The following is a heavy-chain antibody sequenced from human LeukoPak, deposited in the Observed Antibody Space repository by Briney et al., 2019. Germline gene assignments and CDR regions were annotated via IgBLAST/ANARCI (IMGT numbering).Heavy chain of an antibody. CDR3: ARLPGHGWPDS. CDR2: IHYTGTI. D-gene: IGHD6-19*01. V-gene: IGHV4-59*08. CDR1: GGSISSYY. Sequence: SETLSLTCTVSGGSISSYYWTWIRQPPGKALEWIAYIHYTGTIKYNPSVKSRVTISVDTSKNQFSLRLSSVDATDTAVYFCARLPGHGWPDSWGQGTLVTVSS. J-gene: IGHJ5*01.